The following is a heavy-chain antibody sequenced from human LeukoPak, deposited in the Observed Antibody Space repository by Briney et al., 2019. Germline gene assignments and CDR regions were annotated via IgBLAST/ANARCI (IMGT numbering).Heavy chain of an antibody. CDR3: ATNTIAAAGTVPYYFDY. Sequence: ASVKVSCKASGGTFSSYAISWVRQAPGQGLEWMGGIIPIFGTANYAQKFQGRVTITADESTSTAYMELSSLRSEDTAVYYCATNTIAAAGTVPYYFDYWGQGTLVTVSS. CDR2: IIPIFGTA. J-gene: IGHJ4*02. CDR1: GGTFSSYA. V-gene: IGHV1-69*13. D-gene: IGHD6-13*01.